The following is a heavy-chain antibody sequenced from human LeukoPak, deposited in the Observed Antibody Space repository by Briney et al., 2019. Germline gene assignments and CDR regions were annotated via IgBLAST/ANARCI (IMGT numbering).Heavy chain of an antibody. CDR1: GFTFSSYG. CDR2: ISGSSSYI. J-gene: IGHJ4*02. D-gene: IGHD6-19*01. V-gene: IGHV3-21*01. Sequence: GGSLRLSCAASGFTFSSYGMIWVRQAPGKGLEGVSSISGSSSYIDYADSVKGRFTISRDNARKSLYLQMNSLRVEDTAVYYCARVEGSSGPKDYWGQGTVVTVSS. CDR3: ARVEGSSGPKDY.